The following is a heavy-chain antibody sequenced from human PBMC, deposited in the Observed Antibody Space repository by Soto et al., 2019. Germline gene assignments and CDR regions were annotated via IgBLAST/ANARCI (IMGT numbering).Heavy chain of an antibody. Sequence: QLQLQESVPGLVKPSETLSLTCTVSGGSISSSSYYWGWIRQPPGKGLEWIGSIYYSGSTYYNPSLKSRVTISVDTSKNQFSLKLSSVTAADTAVYYCARREYYFDYWGQGTLVTVSS. J-gene: IGHJ4*02. CDR2: IYYSGST. CDR1: GGSISSSSYY. CDR3: ARREYYFDY. V-gene: IGHV4-39*01.